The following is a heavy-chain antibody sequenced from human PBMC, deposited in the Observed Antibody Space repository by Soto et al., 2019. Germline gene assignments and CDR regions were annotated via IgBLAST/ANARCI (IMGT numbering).Heavy chain of an antibody. D-gene: IGHD3-3*01. Sequence: KPSETLSLTCTVSGGSISSSSYYWGWIRQPPGKGLEWIGSIYYSGSTYYNPSLKSRVTISVDTSKNQFSLKLSSVTAADTAVYYCARRGYDFLSGYYYYGMDVWGQGTTVTVSS. CDR1: GGSISSSSYY. CDR3: ARRGYDFLSGYYYYGMDV. CDR2: IYYSGST. V-gene: IGHV4-39*01. J-gene: IGHJ6*02.